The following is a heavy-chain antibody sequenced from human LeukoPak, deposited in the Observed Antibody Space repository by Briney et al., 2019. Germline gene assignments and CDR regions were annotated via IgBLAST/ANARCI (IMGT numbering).Heavy chain of an antibody. CDR1: GGTFSSYA. Sequence: ASVKVSCKASGGTFSSYAISWVRQAPGQGLEWMGGIIPIFGTANYAQKFQGRVTITADKSTSTAYMELSSLRSEDTAVYYCATGEKTRRPRTYYYYYGMDVWGKGTTVTVSS. CDR3: ATGEKTRRPRTYYYYYGMDV. J-gene: IGHJ6*04. V-gene: IGHV1-69*06. CDR2: IIPIFGTA. D-gene: IGHD7-27*01.